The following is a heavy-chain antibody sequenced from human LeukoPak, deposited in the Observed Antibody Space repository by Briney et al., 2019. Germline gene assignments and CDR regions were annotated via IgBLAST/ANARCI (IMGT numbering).Heavy chain of an antibody. CDR2: INHSGST. CDR1: GGSFSGYY. D-gene: IGHD3-3*01. J-gene: IGHJ3*02. CDR3: AREREWLGAFDI. Sequence: PSGTLCLTCAVYGGSFSGYYWSWIRQPPGKGLEWVGVINHSGSTNYNPSLKSRVTISVDTSKNQSSLKLSSVTAADTAVYYCAREREWLGAFDIWGQGKMVPVS. V-gene: IGHV4-34*01.